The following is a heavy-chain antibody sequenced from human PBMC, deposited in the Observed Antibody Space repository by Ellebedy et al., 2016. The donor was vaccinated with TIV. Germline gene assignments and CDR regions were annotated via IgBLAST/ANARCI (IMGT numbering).Heavy chain of an antibody. CDR2: IYNGGGT. CDR3: ARDGPESFQDYYYAMDV. CDR1: GFTVNSYF. Sequence: GESLKISCAASGFTVNSYFMSWVRQAPGKGLEWVSIIYNGGGTNYTDSVRGRFTNSSDNSKNMLYLQMNSLRAEDTAVYYCARDGPESFQDYYYAMDVWGQGTTVIVSS. D-gene: IGHD3-10*01. J-gene: IGHJ6*02. V-gene: IGHV3-66*01.